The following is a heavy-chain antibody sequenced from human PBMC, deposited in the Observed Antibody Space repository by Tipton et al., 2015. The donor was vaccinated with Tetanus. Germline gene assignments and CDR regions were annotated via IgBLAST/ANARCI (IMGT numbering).Heavy chain of an antibody. CDR1: GGSFSGYY. J-gene: IGHJ6*02. CDR3: ARGGYAYGLDV. V-gene: IGHV4-34*01. D-gene: IGHD5-12*01. Sequence: TLSLTCAVYGGSFSGYYWSWIRRPPGKGLEWIGEINHGGSTNYNPSLTSRITISVDTSKNQFSLKLSSVTAADTAVYYCARGGYAYGLDVWAQGTTVTVSS. CDR2: INHGGST.